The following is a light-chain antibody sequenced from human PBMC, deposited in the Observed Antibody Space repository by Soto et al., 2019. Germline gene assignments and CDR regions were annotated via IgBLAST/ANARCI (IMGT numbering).Light chain of an antibody. Sequence: QSVLTQPPSVSGAPGQRVTISCTGSSSNIGAGYDVHWYQQLPGTAPKLLIYGNSNRPSGVPDRFSGSKSDTSASLAITGLQAEEEADYYYQSYDSRLSGPGVVFGGGTKLTVL. CDR1: SSNIGAGYD. V-gene: IGLV1-40*01. J-gene: IGLJ2*01. CDR2: GNS. CDR3: QSYDSRLSGPGVV.